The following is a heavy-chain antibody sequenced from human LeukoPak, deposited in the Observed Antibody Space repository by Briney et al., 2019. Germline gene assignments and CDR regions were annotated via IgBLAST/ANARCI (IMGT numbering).Heavy chain of an antibody. J-gene: IGHJ3*01. Sequence: GASVKVSCRASGYTSSDYYLHWVRQAPGQGLEWMLWINPNTGATKYAHKIQGRVTMTRDTSISTVYMQLSRLRYDDTAVYYCATVDELLYGAALDVWGQGTMVIVSS. CDR2: INPNTGAT. V-gene: IGHV1-2*07. CDR3: ATVDELLYGAALDV. D-gene: IGHD4/OR15-4a*01. CDR1: GYTSSDYY.